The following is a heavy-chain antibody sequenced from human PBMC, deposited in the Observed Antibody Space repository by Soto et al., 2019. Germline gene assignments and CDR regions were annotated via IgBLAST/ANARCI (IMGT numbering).Heavy chain of an antibody. Sequence: GGSVKVSCKTSGYTFINYDINWVRQAPGKGLEWMGLMNPKSGKTGYAQKFQGRVSMTRDTSTSTAYMELNSLRSEDTATYYCSRTPGDYWGQGTLVTVSS. J-gene: IGHJ4*02. CDR2: MNPKSGKT. CDR1: GYTFINYD. V-gene: IGHV1-8*01. CDR3: SRTPGDY. D-gene: IGHD2-15*01.